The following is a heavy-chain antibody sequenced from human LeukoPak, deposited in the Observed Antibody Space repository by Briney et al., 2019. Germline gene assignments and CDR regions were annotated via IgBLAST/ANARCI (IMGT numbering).Heavy chain of an antibody. J-gene: IGHJ4*02. CDR1: GGSISSGGYS. CDR2: IYHSGST. Sequence: SQTLSLTCVVSGGSISSGGYSWSWIRQPPGKGLEWIGYIYHSGSTYYNPSLKSRVTISVDRSKNQFSLKLSSVTAADTAVYYCARGGPSGYVGYWGQGTLVTVSS. V-gene: IGHV4-30-2*01. CDR3: ARGGPSGYVGY. D-gene: IGHD5-12*01.